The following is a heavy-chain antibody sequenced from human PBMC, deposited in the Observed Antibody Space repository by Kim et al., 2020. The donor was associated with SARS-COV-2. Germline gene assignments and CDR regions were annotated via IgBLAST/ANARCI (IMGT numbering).Heavy chain of an antibody. V-gene: IGHV3-33*01. Sequence: GGSLRLSCAASGFTFSSYGMHWVRQAPGKGLEWVAVIWYDGSNKYYADSVKGRFTISRDNSKNTLYLQMNSLRAEDTAVYYCARSVSSTSWGILNYYYYGMDVWGQGTTVTVSS. CDR3: ARSVSSTSWGILNYYYYGMDV. D-gene: IGHD2-2*01. CDR2: IWYDGSNK. CDR1: GFTFSSYG. J-gene: IGHJ6*02.